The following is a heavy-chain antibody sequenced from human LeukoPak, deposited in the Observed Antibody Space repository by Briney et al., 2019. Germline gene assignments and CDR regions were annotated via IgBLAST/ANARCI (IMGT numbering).Heavy chain of an antibody. CDR2: IIPILGIA. CDR3: AKYYYDSSGYGYVWWYFDL. Sequence: SVKVSCKASGGTFSSYTISWVRQAPGKGLEWMGRIIPILGIANYAQKFQGRVTITADKSTSTAYMELSSLRSEDTAVYYCAKYYYDSSGYGYVWWYFDLWGRGTLVTVSS. J-gene: IGHJ2*01. V-gene: IGHV1-69*02. CDR1: GGTFSSYT. D-gene: IGHD3-22*01.